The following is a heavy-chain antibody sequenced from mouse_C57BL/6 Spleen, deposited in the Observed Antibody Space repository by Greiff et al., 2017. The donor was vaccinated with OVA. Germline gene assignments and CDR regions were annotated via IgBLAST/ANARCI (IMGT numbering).Heavy chain of an antibody. J-gene: IGHJ1*03. D-gene: IGHD4-1*01. CDR1: GYAFSSYW. Sequence: VKLVESGAELVKPGASVKISCKASGYAFSSYWMNWVKQRPGKGLEWIGQIYPGDGDTNYNGKFKGKATLTADKSSSTAYMQLSSLTSEDSAVYFCARSGLTGTGYFDVWGTGTTVTVSS. V-gene: IGHV1-80*01. CDR3: ARSGLTGTGYFDV. CDR2: IYPGDGDT.